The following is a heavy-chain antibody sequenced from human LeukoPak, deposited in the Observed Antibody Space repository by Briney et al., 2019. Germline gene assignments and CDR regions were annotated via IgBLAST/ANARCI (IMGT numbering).Heavy chain of an antibody. CDR2: MNPNSGNT. Sequence: GASVTVSCTASVYTFTSYDINWVRQATGQGLEWMGWMNPNSGNTGYAQKFQGGVTITRNTSISTAYMELSSLRSEDTAVYYCARAYRVRQLGGRFDPWGQGTLVTVSS. V-gene: IGHV1-8*03. D-gene: IGHD6-13*01. CDR1: VYTFTSYD. CDR3: ARAYRVRQLGGRFDP. J-gene: IGHJ5*02.